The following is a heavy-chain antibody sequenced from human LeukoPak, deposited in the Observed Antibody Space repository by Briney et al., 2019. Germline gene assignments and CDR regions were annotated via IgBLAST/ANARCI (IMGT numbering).Heavy chain of an antibody. Sequence: GGSLRLSCAASGFTFSSYSMNWVRQAPGKGLEWVSYISSSSSIIYYADSVKGRFTISKDNAKNSLYLQMNSLRDEDTAVYYCARDMDSSGYNFDYWGQGTLVTVSS. V-gene: IGHV3-48*02. CDR2: ISSSSSII. J-gene: IGHJ4*02. D-gene: IGHD3-22*01. CDR3: ARDMDSSGYNFDY. CDR1: GFTFSSYS.